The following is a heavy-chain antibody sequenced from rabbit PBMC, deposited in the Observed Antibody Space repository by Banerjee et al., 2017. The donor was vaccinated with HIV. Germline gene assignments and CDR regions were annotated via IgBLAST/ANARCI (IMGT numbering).Heavy chain of an antibody. CDR2: IATGSKGSN. V-gene: IGHV1S45*01. Sequence: QEQLVESGGGLVQPGASLTLTCKASGFDFTSAYYMCWIRQAPGKGLEWIGCIATGSKGSNYHASWAKGRFTISKTSSTTVTLQLNSLTAADTATYFCARGFVGNGYIGAFDPWGPGTLVTVS. CDR3: ARGFVGNGYIGAFDP. J-gene: IGHJ2*01. D-gene: IGHD1-1*01. CDR1: GFDFTSAYY.